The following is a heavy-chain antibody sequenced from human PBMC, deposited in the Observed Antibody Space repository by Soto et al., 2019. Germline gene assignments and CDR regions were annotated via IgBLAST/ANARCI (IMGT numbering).Heavy chain of an antibody. CDR2: IYYSGST. CDR3: ARGEDTAVDY. D-gene: IGHD5-18*01. Sequence: SETLSLTCTVSGGSISSYYWSWIRQPPGKGLEWIGYIYYSGSTNYNPSLKSRVTISVDTSKNQFSLKLSSVTAADTAVYYCARGEDTAVDYWGQGTLVTVSS. CDR1: GGSISSYY. V-gene: IGHV4-59*01. J-gene: IGHJ4*02.